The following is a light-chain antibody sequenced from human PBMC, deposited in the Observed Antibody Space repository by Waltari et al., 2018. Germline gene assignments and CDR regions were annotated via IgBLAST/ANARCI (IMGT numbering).Light chain of an antibody. CDR3: QSFDSTVKGWV. V-gene: IGLV1-40*01. CDR2: RNN. Sequence: QSVLTQPPSVSGAPGQRVTISCTGTSANLGAGYDAQWYQQLPGAAPKLPIYRNNNRPSRVPDRFSASKAGTSASLAITGPQAEDEADYYCQSFDSTVKGWVFGGGTKLTVL. J-gene: IGLJ3*02. CDR1: SANLGAGYD.